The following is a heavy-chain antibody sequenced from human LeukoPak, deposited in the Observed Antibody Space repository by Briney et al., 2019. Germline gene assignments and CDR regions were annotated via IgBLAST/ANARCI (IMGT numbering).Heavy chain of an antibody. CDR1: GFTFDDYA. CDR3: AKGLRFLEWTNAFDI. Sequence: PGGSLRLSCAASGFTFDDYAMHWVRQAPGKGLEWVSGISWNSGSIGYADSVKGRFTISRDNAKNSLYLQMNSLRAEDMALYYCAKGLRFLEWTNAFDIWGQGTMVTVSS. J-gene: IGHJ3*02. D-gene: IGHD3-3*01. V-gene: IGHV3-9*03. CDR2: ISWNSGSI.